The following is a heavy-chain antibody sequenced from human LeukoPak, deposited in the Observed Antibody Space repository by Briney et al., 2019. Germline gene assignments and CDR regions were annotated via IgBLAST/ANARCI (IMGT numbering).Heavy chain of an antibody. CDR3: ASVLTATRNSCVC. CDR1: GFTVSSNW. Sequence: PGGSLRLSCAASGFTVSSNWMHWVRQAPGKGLVWVSRINSDGSSTNYADSVKGRFTISRDNAKNTLYLQMYSLRAEDTAVYYCASVLTATRNSCVCWGRGTLVTVSS. J-gene: IGHJ4*02. CDR2: INSDGSST. V-gene: IGHV3-74*01. D-gene: IGHD2-21*02.